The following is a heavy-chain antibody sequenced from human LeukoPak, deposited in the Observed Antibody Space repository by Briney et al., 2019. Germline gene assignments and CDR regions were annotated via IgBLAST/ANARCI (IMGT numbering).Heavy chain of an antibody. CDR3: ARDSVAGSFDY. D-gene: IGHD6-19*01. Sequence: SETLSLTCTVSGGSISNYYWTWMRQPPRKGLEWIGYIDYSGSTNYNPSLKSRVTISVDTSKNQFSLKLSSVTAADTAVYYCARDSVAGSFDYWGQGTLVTVSS. CDR1: GGSISNYY. CDR2: IDYSGST. V-gene: IGHV4-59*12. J-gene: IGHJ4*02.